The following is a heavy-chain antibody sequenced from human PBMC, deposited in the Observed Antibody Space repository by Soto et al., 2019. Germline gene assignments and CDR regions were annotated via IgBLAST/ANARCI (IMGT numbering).Heavy chain of an antibody. CDR2: IYNSGTT. J-gene: IGHJ3*02. CDR1: GGSVSSGDYY. V-gene: IGHV4-61*08. CDR3: ARPRNMAFDI. Sequence: SETLSLTCSVSGGSVSSGDYYWSWIRQPPGKGLEWIGNIYNSGTTIYNPSLKSRVTISVDTSKNQLSPKLNSVTAADTAVYYCARPRNMAFDIWGQGTMVTVSS.